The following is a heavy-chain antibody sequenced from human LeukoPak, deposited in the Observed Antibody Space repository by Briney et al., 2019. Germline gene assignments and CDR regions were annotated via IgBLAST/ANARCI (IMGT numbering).Heavy chain of an antibody. D-gene: IGHD3-16*01. CDR1: GGSISSYY. CDR2: IYYSGST. CDR3: ARSLKGAGMDV. Sequence: SETLSLTCTVSGGSISSYYWSWIRQPPGKGLEWIGYIYYSGSTNYNPSLKSRVTISVDTSKNQFSLKLSSVTAADTAGYYCARSLKGAGMDVWGKGTTVTVSS. J-gene: IGHJ6*04. V-gene: IGHV4-59*01.